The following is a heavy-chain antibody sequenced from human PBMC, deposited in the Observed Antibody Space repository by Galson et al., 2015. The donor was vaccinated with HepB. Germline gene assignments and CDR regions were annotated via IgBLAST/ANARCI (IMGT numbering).Heavy chain of an antibody. Sequence: CAISGDSVSSNNAAWNWIRQSPSRGLEWLGRTYYRSKWYNDYAVTVKSRITIKPDTSKNHFSLQLNSVTPDDTAVYYCAREIWAAAGLFDYWGQGTLVTVSS. V-gene: IGHV6-1*01. CDR1: GDSVSSNNAA. CDR3: AREIWAAAGLFDY. J-gene: IGHJ4*02. CDR2: TYYRSKWYN. D-gene: IGHD6-13*01.